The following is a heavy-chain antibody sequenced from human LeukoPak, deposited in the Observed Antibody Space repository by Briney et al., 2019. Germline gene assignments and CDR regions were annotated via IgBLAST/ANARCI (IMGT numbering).Heavy chain of an antibody. CDR3: ARLRGPYYYYYYMDV. CDR1: GGSISSYY. CDR2: IYYSGST. D-gene: IGHD4-17*01. Sequence: SETLSLTCTVSGGSISSYYWSWIRQPPGKGLEWIGYIYYSGSTNYNPSLKSRVTISVDTSKNQFSLKLSSVTAADTAVYYCARLRGPYYYYYYMDVWGKGTTVTVSS. V-gene: IGHV4-59*08. J-gene: IGHJ6*03.